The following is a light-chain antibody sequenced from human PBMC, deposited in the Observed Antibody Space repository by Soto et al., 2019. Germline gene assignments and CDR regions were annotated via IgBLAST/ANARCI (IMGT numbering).Light chain of an antibody. CDR1: QSVSDF. V-gene: IGKV3-11*01. J-gene: IGKJ5*01. Sequence: VLTQSPATLSLSPGERATLSSRASQSVSDFLAWYQQKPGQPPRLLIYDASHRATGIPARFSGSGAGTDFTLTISSLEPEDFAVYYCQQRNNWPPRITFGQGTRLEIK. CDR2: DAS. CDR3: QQRNNWPPRIT.